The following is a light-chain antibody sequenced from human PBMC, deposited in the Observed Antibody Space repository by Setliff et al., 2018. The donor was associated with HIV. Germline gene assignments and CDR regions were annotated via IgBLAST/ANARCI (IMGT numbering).Light chain of an antibody. V-gene: IGKV1-5*03. CDR2: KAS. CDR1: QRIGTW. Sequence: DIEMTQSPFTLSASVGDRVTITCRASQRIGTWLAWYQQKPGKVPKILISKASNLESGVPSRFSGSGSGTEFTLTISSLQPDDFATYYCQEYSSFMYTFGQGTKVDNK. J-gene: IGKJ2*01. CDR3: QEYSSFMYT.